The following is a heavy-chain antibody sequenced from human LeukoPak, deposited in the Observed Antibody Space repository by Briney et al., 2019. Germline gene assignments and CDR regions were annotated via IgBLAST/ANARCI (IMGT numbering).Heavy chain of an antibody. V-gene: IGHV3-7*01. CDR1: GFIFSNYV. CDR3: ARIAYDSSGYYIWYLDY. CDR2: TKQDGSET. J-gene: IGHJ4*02. Sequence: PGGSLRLSCEVSGFIFSNYVMHWVRQAPGKGLEWVANTKQDGSETYYVDSVKGRFTISRDNAKNSLHVQMNSLRADDTAVYYCARIAYDSSGYYIWYLDYWGQGTLVTVSS. D-gene: IGHD3-22*01.